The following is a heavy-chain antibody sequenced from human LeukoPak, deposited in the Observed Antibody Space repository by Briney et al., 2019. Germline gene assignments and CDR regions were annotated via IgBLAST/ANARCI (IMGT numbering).Heavy chain of an antibody. J-gene: IGHJ3*02. CDR2: INHSGST. D-gene: IGHD2-21*02. CDR1: GGSFSGYY. Sequence: SETLSLTCAVYGGSFSGYYWSWIRQPPGKGLEWIGEINHSGSTNYNPSLKSRVTISVDTSKNQFSLKLSSVTAADTAVYYCARVIVVVTAILEAFDIWGQGTMVTVSS. V-gene: IGHV4-34*01. CDR3: ARVIVVVTAILEAFDI.